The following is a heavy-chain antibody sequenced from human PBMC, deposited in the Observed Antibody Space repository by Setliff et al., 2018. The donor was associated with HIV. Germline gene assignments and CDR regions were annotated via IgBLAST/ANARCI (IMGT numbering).Heavy chain of an antibody. CDR1: EFPFSSYG. J-gene: IGHJ4*02. Sequence: GGSLRLSCAASEFPFSSYGMYWVRQAPGKGLEWVSTIYSDDDIYYAESVKGRFTSTRHTSTNTLDLQMNSLRNDDTGVYFCARTRTTFASDYWGQGTQVTVSS. CDR2: IYSDDDI. CDR3: ARTRTTFASDY. V-gene: IGHV3-NL1*01.